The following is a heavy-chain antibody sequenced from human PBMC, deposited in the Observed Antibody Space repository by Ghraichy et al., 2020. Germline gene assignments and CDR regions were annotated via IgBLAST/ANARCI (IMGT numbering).Heavy chain of an antibody. CDR1: GFTLSDYW. V-gene: IGHV3-7*01. D-gene: IGHD2-21*01. Sequence: GGSLRLSCAASGFTLSDYWMNWVRQAPGKGPEWVAIIKQDGSEKHYVDSVEGRFTISRDNAENSLHLQMNSLRVEDTAVYYCARSSGWVIDYWGQGNLVTVS. J-gene: IGHJ4*02. CDR3: ARSSGWVIDY. CDR2: IKQDGSEK.